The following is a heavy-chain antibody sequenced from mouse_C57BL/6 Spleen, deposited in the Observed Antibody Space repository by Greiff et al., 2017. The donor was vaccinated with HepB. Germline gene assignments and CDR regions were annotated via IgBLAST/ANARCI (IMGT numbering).Heavy chain of an antibody. J-gene: IGHJ3*01. CDR2: ISDGGSYT. CDR1: GFTFRSYA. CDR3: ARGDSWFAY. V-gene: IGHV5-4*03. Sequence: EVKLMESGGGLVKPGGSLKLSCAASGFTFRSYAMSWVRQTPEKRLEWVATISDGGSYTYYPDNVKGRFTISRDNAKNNLYLQMSHLKSEDTAMYYCARGDSWFAYWGQGTLVTVSA.